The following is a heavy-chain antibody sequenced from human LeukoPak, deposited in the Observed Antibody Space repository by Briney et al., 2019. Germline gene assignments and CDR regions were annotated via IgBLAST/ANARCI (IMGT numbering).Heavy chain of an antibody. CDR2: IYYSGST. CDR1: GGSISSGGYY. CDR3: ARGDYYDSSGYFSGGNWFDP. J-gene: IGHJ5*02. Sequence: PSETLSLTCTVSGGSISSGGYYWSWIRQHPGKGLEWIGYIYYSGSTYYNPSLKSRVTISADTSKNQFSLKLSSVTAADTAVYYCARGDYYDSSGYFSGGNWFDPWGQGTLVTVSS. V-gene: IGHV4-31*03. D-gene: IGHD3-22*01.